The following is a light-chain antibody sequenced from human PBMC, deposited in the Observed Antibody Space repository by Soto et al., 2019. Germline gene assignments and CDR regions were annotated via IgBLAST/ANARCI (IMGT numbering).Light chain of an antibody. Sequence: EIVLTQSPGTLSLSPGERATLSCRASQSVSSSYLAWYQQKPGQAPRLLIYGASSRATGIPDRFSGSGSGTDFTLTISSPETEDFAVYYCQQYGSSPTWTFGQGTKVDIK. V-gene: IGKV3-20*01. J-gene: IGKJ1*01. CDR3: QQYGSSPTWT. CDR1: QSVSSSY. CDR2: GAS.